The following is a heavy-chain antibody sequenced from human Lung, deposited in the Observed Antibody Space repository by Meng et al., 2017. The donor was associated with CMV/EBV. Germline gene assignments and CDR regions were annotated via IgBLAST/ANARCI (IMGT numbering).Heavy chain of an antibody. V-gene: IGHV3-23*01. D-gene: IGHD3-22*01. Sequence: EVQLLESGGGLVQPGGSLRLSCAASGFTFRSYAMNWVRQAPGKVLEWVSTIRGSVTSTYYADSVRGRFTISRDNFKDTLYLQMNSMRAEDTALYYCVKTDSIGYYPFYYWGQGTLFTVSS. CDR1: GFTFRSYA. CDR3: VKTDSIGYYPFYY. J-gene: IGHJ4*02. CDR2: IRGSVTST.